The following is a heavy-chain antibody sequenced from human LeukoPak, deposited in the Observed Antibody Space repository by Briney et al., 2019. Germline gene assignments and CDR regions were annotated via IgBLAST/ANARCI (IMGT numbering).Heavy chain of an antibody. V-gene: IGHV4-4*07. J-gene: IGHJ4*02. D-gene: IGHD2-8*01. CDR1: GGSISSYY. Sequence: SETLSLTCTVSGGSISSYYWSWIRQPAGKGLEWIGRIYTSGSTNYNPSLKSRVTMSVDTSKNQFSLKLSSVTAADTAVYYCATQRALYCTNGVCPIDYWGQGTLVTVSS. CDR2: IYTSGST. CDR3: ATQRALYCTNGVCPIDY.